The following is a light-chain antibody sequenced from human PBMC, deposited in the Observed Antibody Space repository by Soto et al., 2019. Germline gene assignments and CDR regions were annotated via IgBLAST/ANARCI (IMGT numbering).Light chain of an antibody. CDR3: KSYDSRLSGYVV. J-gene: IGLJ2*01. CDR2: ANS. CDR1: SSNIGAGYD. Sequence: QSVLTQPPSVSGAPGQTVTISCTGGSSNIGAGYDVHWYQQIPGTAPKLLIYANSNRPSGVPDRFSGSKSGTSASLAVTGLQAEDEADYYCKSYDSRLSGYVVFGGGTKVTVL. V-gene: IGLV1-40*01.